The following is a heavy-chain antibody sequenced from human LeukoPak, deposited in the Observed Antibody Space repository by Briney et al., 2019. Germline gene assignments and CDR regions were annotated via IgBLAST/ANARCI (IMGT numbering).Heavy chain of an antibody. D-gene: IGHD6-6*01. J-gene: IGHJ3*02. CDR2: INPSGGNT. CDR3: ARVGGTSIAARSAVDAFDI. Sequence: ASVKVSCKASGYTFTSYYMHWVRQAPGQGLEWMGIINPSGGNTSYAQKFQGRVTMTRDTSTSTVYMELSSLRSEDTAVYYCARVGGTSIAARSAVDAFDIWGQGTMVTVSS. V-gene: IGHV1-46*01. CDR1: GYTFTSYY.